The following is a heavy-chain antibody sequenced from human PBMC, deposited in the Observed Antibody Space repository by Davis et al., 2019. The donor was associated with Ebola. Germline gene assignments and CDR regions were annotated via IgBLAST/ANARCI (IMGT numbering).Heavy chain of an antibody. D-gene: IGHD2-2*02. CDR2: IKQDGSDK. CDR3: ASQYCSGTRCYTDAFDI. Sequence: GESLKISCEASGFTFSIYGMHWVRQAPGKGLEWVANIKQDGSDKYYVGSVKGRFTISRDNARNSVYLQMNSLRAEDTAVYYCASQYCSGTRCYTDAFDIWGQGTMVTVSS. V-gene: IGHV3-7*01. CDR1: GFTFSIYG. J-gene: IGHJ3*02.